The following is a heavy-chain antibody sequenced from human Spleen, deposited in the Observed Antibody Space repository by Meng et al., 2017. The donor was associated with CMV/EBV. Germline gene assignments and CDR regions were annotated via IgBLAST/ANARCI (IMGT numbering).Heavy chain of an antibody. J-gene: IGHJ4*02. V-gene: IGHV1-18*01. D-gene: IGHD3-9*01. CDR1: EYSFISYG. CDR3: ARSITIFQIDY. Sequence: SCKASEYSFISYGISWVRQAPGQGLEWMGWINTYNGNTKYAQKFQGRVTMTTDTSTTTAYMELRSLRNDDTAVYYCARSITIFQIDYWGQGTLVTVSS. CDR2: INTYNGNT.